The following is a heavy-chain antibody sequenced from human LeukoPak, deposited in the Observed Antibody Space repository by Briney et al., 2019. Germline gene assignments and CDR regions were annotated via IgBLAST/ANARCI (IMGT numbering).Heavy chain of an antibody. D-gene: IGHD5-24*01. CDR3: ARHRRWLQLIRAYYFDY. Sequence: SETLSLTCAVYGGSFSGYYWSWIRQPPGKGLEWIGEINHSGSTNYNPSLKSRVTISVDTSKNQFSLKLSSVTAADTAVYYCARHRRWLQLIRAYYFDYWGQGTLVTVSS. CDR1: GGSFSGYY. CDR2: INHSGST. J-gene: IGHJ4*02. V-gene: IGHV4-34*01.